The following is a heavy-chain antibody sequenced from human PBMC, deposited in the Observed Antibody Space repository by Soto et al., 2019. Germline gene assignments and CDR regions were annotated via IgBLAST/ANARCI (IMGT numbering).Heavy chain of an antibody. CDR2: IYYSGST. J-gene: IGHJ4*02. D-gene: IGHD1-26*01. CDR1: GGSINSGASY. Sequence: QVQLQESGPGLVKPSQTLSLTCTVSGGSINSGASYWDWIRQHPGKGLEWIGYIYYSGSTYYNPSLKSRITISVDTSKNHFSLKLTSVTAADTAVYYCARVSDSGSYFAFDYWGQGTLVTVSS. CDR3: ARVSDSGSYFAFDY. V-gene: IGHV4-31*03.